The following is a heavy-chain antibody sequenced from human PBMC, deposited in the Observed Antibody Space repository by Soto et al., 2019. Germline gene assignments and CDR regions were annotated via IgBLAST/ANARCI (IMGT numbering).Heavy chain of an antibody. CDR3: AAMSYYYDSSGPFDY. J-gene: IGHJ4*02. CDR1: GFTFSSYG. V-gene: IGHV3-30*03. CDR2: ISYDGSNK. D-gene: IGHD3-22*01. Sequence: PGGSLRLSCAASGFTFSSYGMHWVRQAPGKGLEWVAVISYDGSNKYYADSVKGRFTISRDNSKNTLYLQMNSLRAEDTAVYYCAAMSYYYDSSGPFDYWGQGTLVTVSS.